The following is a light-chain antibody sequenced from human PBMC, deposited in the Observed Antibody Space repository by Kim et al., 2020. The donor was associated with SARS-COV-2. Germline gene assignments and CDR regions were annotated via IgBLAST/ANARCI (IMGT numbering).Light chain of an antibody. CDR1: SLRSYY. CDR3: NSRDNNNNVV. J-gene: IGLJ2*01. Sequence: VALGQTVRITCQGDSLRSYYATWYQQKPGQAPILVIYGKNDRPSGIPDRFSGSGSGNTASLTITGTQAGDEADYYCNSRDNNNNVVFGGGTQLTVL. V-gene: IGLV3-19*01. CDR2: GKN.